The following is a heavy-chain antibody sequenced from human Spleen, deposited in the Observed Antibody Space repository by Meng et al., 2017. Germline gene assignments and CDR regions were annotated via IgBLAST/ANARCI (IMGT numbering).Heavy chain of an antibody. Sequence: GGSLRLSCAASGFTFSSYWMSWVRQAPGKGLEWVANIKQDGSEKYYVDSVKGRFSISRDNAKNSLYLQMNSLRAEDTAVYYCAYLWFGEFPFDYWGQGTLVTVSS. CDR3: AYLWFGEFPFDY. V-gene: IGHV3-7*03. CDR2: IKQDGSEK. J-gene: IGHJ4*02. D-gene: IGHD3-10*01. CDR1: GFTFSSYW.